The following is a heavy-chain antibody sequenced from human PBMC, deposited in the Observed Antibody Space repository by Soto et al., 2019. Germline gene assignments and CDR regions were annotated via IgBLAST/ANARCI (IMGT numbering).Heavy chain of an antibody. D-gene: IGHD2-2*01. CDR1: GGSINSGGYS. CDR3: ARVERTLSTPFAYGMDV. V-gene: IGHV4-30-2*01. CDR2: IYHTGNT. J-gene: IGHJ6*02. Sequence: QLQLQESGSGLVKPSQTLSLTCTVSGGSINSGGYSWIWIRQPPGKGLEWIGYIYHTGNTFYNPSLQSRVTISVDQSKNQFSPSLGSVAAADTAMYYCARVERTLSTPFAYGMDVWGQGTTVTVSS.